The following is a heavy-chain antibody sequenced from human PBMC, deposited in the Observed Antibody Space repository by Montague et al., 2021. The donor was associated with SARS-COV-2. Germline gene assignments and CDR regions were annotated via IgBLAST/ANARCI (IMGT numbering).Heavy chain of an antibody. D-gene: IGHD5-12*01. CDR1: GGSISSGGYY. J-gene: IGHJ4*02. V-gene: IGHV4-31*03. CDR3: AREVGRGYSGYEGEY. Sequence: TLSLTCTVSGGSISSGGYYWSWIRQHPGKGLEWIGYIYYSGSTYYNPSLKSRVTISVDTFKNQFSLKLSSVTAADTAVYYCAREVGRGYSGYEGEYWGQGTLVTVSS. CDR2: IYYSGST.